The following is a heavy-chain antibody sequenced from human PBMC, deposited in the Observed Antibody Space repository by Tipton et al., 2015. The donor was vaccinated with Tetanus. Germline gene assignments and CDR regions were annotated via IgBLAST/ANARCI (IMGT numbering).Heavy chain of an antibody. CDR3: ATVGLVTASVKY. CDR1: GGSLSNYA. D-gene: IGHD2-21*02. V-gene: IGHV1-69*06. CDR2: IFPMSDRA. Sequence: QLVQSGAEVKKPGSSVKVSCKASGGSLSNYAISWVRQAPGQGPEWMGVIFPMSDRANYAQKFQGRVTIRADKSTNTAYMELSRLSFEDAAIYYCATVGLVTASVKYWGQGTLVTVSS. J-gene: IGHJ4*01.